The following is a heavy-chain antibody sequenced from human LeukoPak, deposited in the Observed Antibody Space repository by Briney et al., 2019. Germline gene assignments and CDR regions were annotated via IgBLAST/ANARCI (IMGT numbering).Heavy chain of an antibody. CDR3: VRGYYYDSSGYWVRAFDI. D-gene: IGHD3-22*01. V-gene: IGHV4-59*01. Sequence: SETLSLTCTVSGGSIRGYHWSWIRQPPGKGLEWIGYIHYSGSTDYYPSLKSRVTISVDTSKNQFSLKLSSVTAADTAVYYCVRGYYYDSSGYWVRAFDIWGQGTMVTVSS. CDR2: IHYSGST. CDR1: GGSIRGYH. J-gene: IGHJ3*02.